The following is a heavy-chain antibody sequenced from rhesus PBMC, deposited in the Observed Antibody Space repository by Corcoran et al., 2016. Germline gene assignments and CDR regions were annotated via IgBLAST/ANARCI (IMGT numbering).Heavy chain of an antibody. CDR3: ARSIQGVQFDYGLDS. Sequence: QVQLQESGPGLVKPSETLSLTCAVSGGSISSSNWWSWIRQPPGKGLKWIGGIYSKRERTNYHPSLKRRVTISKDTAKNQFSLKLISVTAADTAVYYCARSIQGVQFDYGLDSWGQGVVVTVSS. J-gene: IGHJ6*01. D-gene: IGHD5-24*01. CDR2: IYSKRERT. V-gene: IGHV4S18*01. CDR1: GGSISSSNW.